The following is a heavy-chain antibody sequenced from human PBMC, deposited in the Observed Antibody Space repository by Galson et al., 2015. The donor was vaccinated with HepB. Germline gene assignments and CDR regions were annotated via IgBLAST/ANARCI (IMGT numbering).Heavy chain of an antibody. CDR2: INAGNGNT. Sequence: VKVSCKASGYTFTSYAMHWVRQAPGQRLEWMGWINAGNGNTKYSQKFQGRVTITRDTSASTAYMELSSLRSEDTAVYYCARVWVAYCGGDCYSPKGFDYWGQGTLVTVSS. CDR3: ARVWVAYCGGDCYSPKGFDY. J-gene: IGHJ4*02. V-gene: IGHV1-3*01. D-gene: IGHD2-21*01. CDR1: GYTFTSYA.